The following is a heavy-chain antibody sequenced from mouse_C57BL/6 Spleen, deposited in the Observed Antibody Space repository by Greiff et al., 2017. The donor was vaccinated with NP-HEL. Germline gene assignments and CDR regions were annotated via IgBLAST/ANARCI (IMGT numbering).Heavy chain of an antibody. CDR1: GFNITNTY. CDR3: ADYYGSSYPFAY. D-gene: IGHD1-1*01. CDR2: IDPANGNT. J-gene: IGHJ2*01. V-gene: IGHV14-3*01. Sequence: EVKLQQSVAELVRPGASVKLSCTASGFNITNTYMHWVKQRPEQGLEWIGRIDPANGNTKYAPKFQGKATITADTSSNTAYLQLSSLTSEDTAIYYCADYYGSSYPFAYWGQGTTLTVSS.